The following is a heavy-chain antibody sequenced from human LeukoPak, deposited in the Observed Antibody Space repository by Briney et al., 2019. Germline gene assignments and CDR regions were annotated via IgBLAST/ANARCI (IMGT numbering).Heavy chain of an antibody. J-gene: IGHJ6*04. CDR2: IIPIFGTA. D-gene: IGHD4-17*01. V-gene: IGHV1-69*13. CDR1: GGIFISYA. Sequence: SSVKVSCKASGGIFISYAISWVRQAPGQGLEWMGGIIPIFGTANYAQKFQGRVTITADESTSAAYMDLSSLRAEDTAVYYCAREQGSTVTYGMDVWGKGTTVTVSS. CDR3: AREQGSTVTYGMDV.